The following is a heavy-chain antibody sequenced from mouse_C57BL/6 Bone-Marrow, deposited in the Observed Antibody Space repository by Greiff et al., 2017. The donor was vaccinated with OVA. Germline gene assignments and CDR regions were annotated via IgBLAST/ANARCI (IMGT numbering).Heavy chain of an antibody. CDR2: IRSKSNNYAT. CDR1: GFSFNTYA. D-gene: IGHD1-1*01. CDR3: LRLRYCYAMDY. J-gene: IGHJ4*01. V-gene: IGHV10-1*01. Sequence: EVMLVESGGGLVQPKGSLKLSCAASGFSFNTYAMNWVRQAPGKGLEWVARIRSKSNNYATYYADSVKDRFTISRAYSASMLYLQMNNVKPEYKAMYDCLRLRYCYAMDYWGQGTSVTVSS.